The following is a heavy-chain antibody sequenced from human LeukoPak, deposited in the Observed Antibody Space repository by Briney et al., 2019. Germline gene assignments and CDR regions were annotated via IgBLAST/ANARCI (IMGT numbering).Heavy chain of an antibody. CDR1: GYTFTSYA. CDR2: IIPIFGTA. Sequence: SVKVSCKASGYTFTSYAISWVRQAPGQGLEWMGGIIPIFGTANYAQKFQGRVTITADESTSTAYMELSSLRSEDTAVYYCASDSYYYDSSGYYSLDYWGQGTLVTVSS. J-gene: IGHJ4*02. V-gene: IGHV1-69*13. CDR3: ASDSYYYDSSGYYSLDY. D-gene: IGHD3-22*01.